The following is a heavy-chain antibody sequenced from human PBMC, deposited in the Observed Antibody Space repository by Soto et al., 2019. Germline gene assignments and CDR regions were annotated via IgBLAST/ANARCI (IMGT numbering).Heavy chain of an antibody. V-gene: IGHV4-31*03. J-gene: IGHJ3*02. CDR2: IYYSGST. Sequence: QVQLQESGPGLVKPSQTLSLTCTVSGGSISSGGYYWSWIRQHPGKGLEWIGYIYYSGSTYYNPSLKSRVTISVDTSKNQFSLKLSSVTAADTAVYYSARRWHGDYGREMSDAFDIWGQGTMVTVSS. CDR3: ARRWHGDYGREMSDAFDI. CDR1: GGSISSGGYY. D-gene: IGHD4-17*01.